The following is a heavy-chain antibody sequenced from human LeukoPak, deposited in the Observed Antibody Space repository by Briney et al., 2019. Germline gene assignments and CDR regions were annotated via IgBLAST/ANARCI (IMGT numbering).Heavy chain of an antibody. CDR3: ARDLVGATPYYYYYYMDV. V-gene: IGHV6-1*01. CDR1: GDSVSSNSAA. J-gene: IGHJ6*03. Sequence: SQTLSLTCAISGDSVSSNSAAWNWIRQSPSRGLEWLGRTYYRSKWYNDYAVSVKSRITINPDTSKNQFSLQLNSVTPEDTAVYYCARDLVGATPYYYYYYMDVWGKGTTVTVSS. CDR2: TYYRSKWYN. D-gene: IGHD1-26*01.